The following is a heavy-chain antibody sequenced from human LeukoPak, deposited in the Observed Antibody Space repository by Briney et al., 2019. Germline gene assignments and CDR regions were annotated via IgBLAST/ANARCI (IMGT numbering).Heavy chain of an antibody. J-gene: IGHJ4*02. CDR2: IRYDGSNK. Sequence: QAGGSLRLSCAASGFATSGFTFSTFGMHWVRQAPGKGLEWVAFIRYDGSNKYYADSVKGRFTISRDNSKNTLYLQMNSLRAEDTAVYYCARLTSLRYFDWLSIDYWGQGTLVTVSS. CDR1: GFTFSTFG. V-gene: IGHV3-30*02. CDR3: ARLTSLRYFDWLSIDY. D-gene: IGHD3-9*01.